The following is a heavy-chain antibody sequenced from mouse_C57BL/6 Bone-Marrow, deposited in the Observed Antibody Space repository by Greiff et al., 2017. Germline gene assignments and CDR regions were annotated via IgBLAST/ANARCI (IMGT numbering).Heavy chain of an antibody. D-gene: IGHD3-2*02. V-gene: IGHV1-81*01. CDR3: AKTAQAVYAMDY. CDR2: IYPRSGNP. CDR1: GYTFTSYG. Sequence: VQLQQSGAELARPGASVKLSCKASGYTFTSYGISWVKQRTGQGLEWIGEIYPRSGNPYYNEKFKGQATLTADKSSSTAYMELRSLTSEDSAVYFCAKTAQAVYAMDYWGQGTSVTVSS. J-gene: IGHJ4*01.